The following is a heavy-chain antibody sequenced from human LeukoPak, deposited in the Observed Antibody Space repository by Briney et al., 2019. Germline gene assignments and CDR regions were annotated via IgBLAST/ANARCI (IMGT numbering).Heavy chain of an antibody. V-gene: IGHV1-69*13. CDR1: GGTFSSYA. Sequence: ASVKVSCKASGGTFSSYAISWVRQAPGQGLEWMGGIIPIFGTANYAQKFQGRVTITADESTSTAYMELSSLRSEDTAVYYCARSCSGGSCYFDPWGQGTLVTVSS. J-gene: IGHJ5*02. D-gene: IGHD2-15*01. CDR2: IIPIFGTA. CDR3: ARSCSGGSCYFDP.